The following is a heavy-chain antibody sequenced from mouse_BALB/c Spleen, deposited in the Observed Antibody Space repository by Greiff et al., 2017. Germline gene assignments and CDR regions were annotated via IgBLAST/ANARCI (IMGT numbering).Heavy chain of an antibody. D-gene: IGHD2-1*01. CDR3: ARDPYGNYAWFAY. Sequence: VKLEESGPGLVAPSQSLSITCTVSGFSLTSYGVHWVRQPPGKGLEWLGVIWAGGSTNYNSALMSRLSISKDNSKSQVFLKMNSLQTDDTAMYYCARDPYGNYAWFAYWGQGTLVTVSA. CDR2: IWAGGST. J-gene: IGHJ3*01. V-gene: IGHV2-9*02. CDR1: GFSLTSYG.